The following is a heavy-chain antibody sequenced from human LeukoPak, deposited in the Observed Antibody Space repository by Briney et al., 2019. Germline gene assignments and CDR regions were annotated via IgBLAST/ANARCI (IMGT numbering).Heavy chain of an antibody. V-gene: IGHV1-18*01. J-gene: IGHJ5*02. CDR2: ISAYNGNT. CDR1: GYTFFSYG. Sequence: ASVKVSCKASGYTFFSYGISWVRQAPGQGLEWVGWISAYNGNTNYAQKLQGRVTMTTDTSTSTAYMELRSLRSDDTAVYYCARTHYDFWSGYYSDWFDPWGQGTLVTVSS. CDR3: ARTHYDFWSGYYSDWFDP. D-gene: IGHD3-3*01.